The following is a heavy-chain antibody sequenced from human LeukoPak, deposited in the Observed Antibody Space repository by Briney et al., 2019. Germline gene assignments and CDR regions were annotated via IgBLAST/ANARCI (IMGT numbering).Heavy chain of an antibody. Sequence: GGSLRLSCAASGFTFSSYAMSWVRQAPGKGLEWVSAISGSGGSTYYADSVKGRFTISRDNSKNTLYLQMNSLRAEDTAVYYCAKIIPNDYGDYASFDYWGQGTLVTVSS. CDR2: ISGSGGST. CDR3: AKIIPNDYGDYASFDY. V-gene: IGHV3-23*01. J-gene: IGHJ4*02. D-gene: IGHD4-17*01. CDR1: GFTFSSYA.